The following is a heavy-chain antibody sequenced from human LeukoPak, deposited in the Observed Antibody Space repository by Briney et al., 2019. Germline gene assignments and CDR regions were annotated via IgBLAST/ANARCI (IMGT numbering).Heavy chain of an antibody. CDR3: ARGGRLRYFDWAPDY. D-gene: IGHD3-9*01. V-gene: IGHV3-23*01. CDR2: ISGSGGST. J-gene: IGHJ4*02. CDR1: GFTFSSYA. Sequence: GGSLRLSCAASGFTFSSYAMSWVRQAPGKGLEWVSAISGSGGSTYYADSVKGRFTISRDNSKNTLYLQMNSLRTDDTAVYYCARGGRLRYFDWAPDYWGQGTLVTVSS.